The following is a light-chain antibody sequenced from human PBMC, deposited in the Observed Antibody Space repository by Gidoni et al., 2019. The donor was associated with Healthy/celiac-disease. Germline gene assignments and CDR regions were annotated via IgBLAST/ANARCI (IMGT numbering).Light chain of an antibody. CDR2: YAS. V-gene: IGKV3-11*01. CDR1: QSVSTY. CDR3: QQRSNWPPGT. Sequence: EIVLTQSPATLSLAPGERATLSCSASQSVSTYLTWYQQKPGQAPRLLIYYASNRATGIPARFSGSGSGTDFTLPISSLEPEDFAVYYCQQRSNWPPGTFGPGTKVEI. J-gene: IGKJ3*01.